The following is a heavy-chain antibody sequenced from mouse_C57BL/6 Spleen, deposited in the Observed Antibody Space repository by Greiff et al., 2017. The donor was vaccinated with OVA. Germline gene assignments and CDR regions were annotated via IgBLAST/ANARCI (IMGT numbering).Heavy chain of an antibody. J-gene: IGHJ2*01. CDR3: TRRGRGFDY. CDR2: IDPETGGT. Sequence: VQLQQSGAELVRPGASVTLSCKASGYTFTDYEMHWVKQTPVHGLEWIGAIDPETGGTAYNQKFKGKAILTADKSSSAAYMELRSLTSEDSAVYYCTRRGRGFDYWGQGTTLTVAS. V-gene: IGHV1-15*01. CDR1: GYTFTDYE. D-gene: IGHD3-3*01.